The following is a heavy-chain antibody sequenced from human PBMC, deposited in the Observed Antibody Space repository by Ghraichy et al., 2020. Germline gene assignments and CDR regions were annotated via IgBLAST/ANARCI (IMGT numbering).Heavy chain of an antibody. J-gene: IGHJ6*03. CDR1: GFTFSSYS. CDR2: ISSSSSYI. CDR3: ARDEMTYCGGDCYGDYYYYYMDV. D-gene: IGHD2-21*01. Sequence: GGSLRLSCAASGFTFSSYSMNWVRQAPGKGLEWVSSISSSSSYIYYADSVKGRFTISRDNAKNSLYLQMNSLRAEDTAVYYCARDEMTYCGGDCYGDYYYYYMDVWGKGTTVTVSS. V-gene: IGHV3-21*01.